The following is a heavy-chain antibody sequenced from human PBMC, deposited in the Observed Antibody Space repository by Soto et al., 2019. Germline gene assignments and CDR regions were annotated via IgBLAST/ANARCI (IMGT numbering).Heavy chain of an antibody. J-gene: IGHJ4*02. D-gene: IGHD4-17*01. CDR2: IKSKTDGGTT. Sequence: EVQLVEAGGGLVEPGGSLRLSCADSGFSFSNVWMSWVRQALGKGLEWVGRIKSKTDGGTTDYAAPVKGRFTISRDDSKTTLYLQKNSLKTEDTAEYYCTFQESTTVTMFEYWGQGTLVTVSS. CDR3: TFQESTTVTMFEY. CDR1: GFSFSNVW. V-gene: IGHV3-15*01.